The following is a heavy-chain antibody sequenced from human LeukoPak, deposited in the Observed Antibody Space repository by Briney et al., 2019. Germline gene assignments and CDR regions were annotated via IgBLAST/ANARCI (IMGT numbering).Heavy chain of an antibody. J-gene: IGHJ6*03. CDR2: ISSSSSTI. Sequence: GGSLRLSCAASGFTFSSYSMNWVRQAPGKGLGWVSYISSSSSTIYYADSVKGRFTISRDNAKNSLYLQMNSLRAEDTAVYYCARDSLWSDALSWWGHMDVWGKGTTVTVSS. V-gene: IGHV3-48*04. CDR3: ARDSLWSDALSWWGHMDV. D-gene: IGHD2-21*01. CDR1: GFTFSSYS.